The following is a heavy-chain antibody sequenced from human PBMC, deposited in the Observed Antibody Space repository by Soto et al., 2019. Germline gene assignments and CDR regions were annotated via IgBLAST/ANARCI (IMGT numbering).Heavy chain of an antibody. J-gene: IGHJ4*02. CDR3: ARLRGDYYDSSGYLFDY. CDR1: GFSLSTSGMC. V-gene: IGHV2-70*11. CDR2: IDWDDDK. Sequence: ESGPTLVNPTQTLTLTCTFSGFSLSTSGMCVSWIRQPPGKALEWLARIDWDDDKYYSTSLKTRLTISKDTSKNQVVLTMTNMDPVDTATYYCARLRGDYYDSSGYLFDYWGQGTLVTVSS. D-gene: IGHD3-22*01.